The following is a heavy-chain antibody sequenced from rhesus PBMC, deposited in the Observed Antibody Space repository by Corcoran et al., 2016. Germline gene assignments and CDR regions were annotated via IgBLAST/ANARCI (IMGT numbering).Heavy chain of an antibody. J-gene: IGHJ4*01. D-gene: IGHD1-20*01. V-gene: IGHV3-54*02. CDR1: GFTCSSYG. CDR2: ISYERSKK. Sequence: EVQLVESGGGLVQPGGSLRLSCADTGFTCSSYGLPSVRQATVKGLEWVEVISYERSKKNYVDSGKDLFTISIDNSKNMLYIQMNNLKLEETAVYYCAREGYSWNNVMYYFDYWGQGVLVTVSS. CDR3: AREGYSWNNVMYYFDY.